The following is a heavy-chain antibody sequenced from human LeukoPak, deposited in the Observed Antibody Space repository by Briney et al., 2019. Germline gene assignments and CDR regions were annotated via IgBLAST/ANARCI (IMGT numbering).Heavy chain of an antibody. CDR3: ARAYRYCSSTSCQGGYYYYGMDV. CDR1: GGTFSSYA. CDR2: IIPILGIA. Sequence: SVTVSCKASGGTFSSYAISWVRQAPGQGLEWMGRIIPILGIANYAQKFQGRVTIAADKSTSTAYMELSSLRSEDTAVYYCARAYRYCSSTSCQGGYYYYGMDVWGQGTTVTVSS. D-gene: IGHD2-2*01. V-gene: IGHV1-69*04. J-gene: IGHJ6*02.